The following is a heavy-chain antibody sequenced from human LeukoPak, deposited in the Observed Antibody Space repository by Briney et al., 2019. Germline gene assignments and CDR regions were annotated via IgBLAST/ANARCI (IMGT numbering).Heavy chain of an antibody. CDR2: IYTSGST. CDR3: AREGYGSARDAFDI. J-gene: IGHJ3*02. Sequence: SETLSLTCTVSGGSISSYYWSWIRQPAGKGLEWIGRIYTSGSTNYNPSLKSRVTMSVDTSKNQFSLKLSSVTAADTAVYYCAREGYGSARDAFDIWGQGTMVTVSS. CDR1: GGSISSYY. V-gene: IGHV4-4*07. D-gene: IGHD4-17*01.